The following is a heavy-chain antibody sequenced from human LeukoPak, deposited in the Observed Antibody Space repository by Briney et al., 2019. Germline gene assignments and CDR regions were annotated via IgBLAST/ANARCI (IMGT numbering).Heavy chain of an antibody. CDR2: ISYDGRVQ. CDR1: GFTFNNYP. Sequence: GGSLRLSCAATGFTFNNYPMHWVRQAPGKGLEWVAVISYDGRVQKYADSVKGRFTISRDDSRSAVYLQMNSLRADDTAVYYCARDQSVRYFDWLLYYYYYGMDVWGQGTTVTVSS. D-gene: IGHD3-9*01. V-gene: IGHV3-30*03. CDR3: ARDQSVRYFDWLLYYYYYGMDV. J-gene: IGHJ6*02.